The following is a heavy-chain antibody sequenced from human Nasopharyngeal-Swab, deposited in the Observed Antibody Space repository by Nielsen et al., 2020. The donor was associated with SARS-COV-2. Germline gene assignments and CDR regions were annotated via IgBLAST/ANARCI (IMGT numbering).Heavy chain of an antibody. CDR1: GFTFSSRA. V-gene: IGHV3-23*01. CDR2: IDDGART. J-gene: IGHJ4*02. CDR3: AKRGPQLDWRYFDY. D-gene: IGHD6-13*01. Sequence: GESLKISCAASGFTFSSRAMSWVRQAPGKGLEWVSTIDDGARTYFADSVKGRFTLSRDNSKNTVYLQMNSLSAEDTAVYYCAKRGPQLDWRYFDYWGQGTPVTVSS.